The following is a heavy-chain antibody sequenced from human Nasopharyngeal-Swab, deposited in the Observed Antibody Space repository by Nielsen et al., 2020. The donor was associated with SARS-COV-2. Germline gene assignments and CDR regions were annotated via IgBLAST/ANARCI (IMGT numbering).Heavy chain of an antibody. CDR1: GFTFSSYA. J-gene: IGHJ4*02. V-gene: IGHV3-48*01. CDR2: ISSSGTSI. Sequence: GGSLRLSCAASGFTFSSYAMNWVRQAPGKGLEWVSYISSSGTSIYYADSVKGRFTISRDNSKNTLYLQLNSLRTGDTAVYYCARDTAPIVVVPAANAYWGQGTLVTVSS. D-gene: IGHD2-2*01. CDR3: ARDTAPIVVVPAANAY.